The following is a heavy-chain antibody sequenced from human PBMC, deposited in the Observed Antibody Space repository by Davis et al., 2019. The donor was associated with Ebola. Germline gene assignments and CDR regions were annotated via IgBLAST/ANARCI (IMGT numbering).Heavy chain of an antibody. CDR1: GFTFSNYG. D-gene: IGHD1-26*01. V-gene: IGHV3-30*18. Sequence: GESLKISCAASGFTFSNYGMHWVRQAPGKVLEWVAVISYDGSNKYYTDSVKGRFTISRDNSKNTLYLQMYSLRTEDTAVYYCAKDIFGHDSGSFLNPFDYWGQGTLVTVSS. CDR3: AKDIFGHDSGSFLNPFDY. J-gene: IGHJ4*02. CDR2: ISYDGSNK.